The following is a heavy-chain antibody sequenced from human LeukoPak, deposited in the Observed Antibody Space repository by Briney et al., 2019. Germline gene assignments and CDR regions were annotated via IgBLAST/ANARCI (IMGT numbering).Heavy chain of an antibody. D-gene: IGHD6-13*01. V-gene: IGHV3-33*01. J-gene: IGHJ6*02. CDR2: IWYDGSNK. CDR1: GFTFSSYG. CDR3: ARVLGQQLVHARPQGPTDYGMDV. Sequence: GGSLRLSCAASGFTFSSYGMHWVRQAPGKGLERVAVIWYDGSNKYYADSVKGRFTISRDNSKNTLYLQMNSLRAEDTAVYYCARVLGQQLVHARPQGPTDYGMDVWGQGTTVTVSS.